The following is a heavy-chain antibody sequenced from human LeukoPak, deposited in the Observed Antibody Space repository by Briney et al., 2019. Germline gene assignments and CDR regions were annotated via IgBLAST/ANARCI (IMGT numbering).Heavy chain of an antibody. J-gene: IGHJ4*02. Sequence: GASLKISCKASGYTFTSQWIGWVRQVSGKGLEWVGLIHPGASDIRYSPSFEGRVTLSVDKSISTLYLQWASLQASDTAMYYCARRGGGTDFWGQGTLVTVSS. V-gene: IGHV5-51*01. CDR2: IHPGASDI. CDR3: ARRGGGTDF. D-gene: IGHD2-15*01. CDR1: GYTFTSQW.